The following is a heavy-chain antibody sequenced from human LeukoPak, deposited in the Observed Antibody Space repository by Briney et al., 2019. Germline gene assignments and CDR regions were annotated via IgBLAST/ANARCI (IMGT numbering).Heavy chain of an antibody. V-gene: IGHV5-51*01. J-gene: IGHJ3*01. CDR3: ARSNYVNGFDV. CDR2: IFSGDSHT. Sequence: GESLKISCKGSGYTFATYWIGWVRQVPGKGLEWMGTIFSGDSHTTYSPSFQGQVTISADKSINTAYLQWSSLKASDTAIYYCARSNYVNGFDVWGQGTVVTVSS. D-gene: IGHD1-7*01. CDR1: GYTFATYW.